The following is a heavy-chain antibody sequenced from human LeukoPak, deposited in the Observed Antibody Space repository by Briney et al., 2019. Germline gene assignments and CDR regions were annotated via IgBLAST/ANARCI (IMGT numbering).Heavy chain of an antibody. CDR3: ARLGLEVGGPNWFDP. CDR1: GFTFSSYS. CDR2: ISSSSSYI. J-gene: IGHJ5*02. V-gene: IGHV3-21*01. Sequence: GGSLRLSCTASGFTFSSYSMNWVRQAPGKGLEWVSSISSSSSYIYYADSVKGRFTISRDNAKNSLYLQMNSLRVEDTAVYYCARLGLEVGGPNWFDPWGQGTLVTVSS. D-gene: IGHD1-1*01.